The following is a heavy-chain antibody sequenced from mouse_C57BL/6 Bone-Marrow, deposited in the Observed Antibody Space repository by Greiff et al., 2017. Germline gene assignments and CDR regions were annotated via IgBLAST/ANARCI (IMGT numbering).Heavy chain of an antibody. V-gene: IGHV1-62-2*01. CDR2: FYPGSGST. D-gene: IGHD2-4*01. J-gene: IGHJ4*01. Sequence: VQLQQSGAELVKPGASVKLSCKASGYTFTEYTIHWVKQRPGQGLEWIGWFYPGSGSTKYNEKFKDKATLTADKSSSTVYLQLSRLTSEDSAVYFCARHEGVYDDDGESYAMDYWGQGTSVTVSS. CDR3: ARHEGVYDDDGESYAMDY. CDR1: GYTFTEYT.